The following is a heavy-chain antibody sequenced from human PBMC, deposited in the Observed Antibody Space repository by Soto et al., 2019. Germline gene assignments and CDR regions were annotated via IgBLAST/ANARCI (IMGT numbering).Heavy chain of an antibody. CDR1: GYPFTSHG. Sequence: GASMKVSCKASGYPFTSHGISWVRQAPGQGLEWMGWISAYNGNTNYAQKLQGRVTMTTDTSTSTAYMELRSLRSDDTAVYYCAKAKLRNDFWSGYYYFDYWGQGTLVTVSS. J-gene: IGHJ4*02. CDR3: AKAKLRNDFWSGYYYFDY. V-gene: IGHV1-18*01. D-gene: IGHD3-3*01. CDR2: ISAYNGNT.